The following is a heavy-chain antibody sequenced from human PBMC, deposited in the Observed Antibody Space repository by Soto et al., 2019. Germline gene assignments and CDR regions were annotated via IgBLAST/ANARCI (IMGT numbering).Heavy chain of an antibody. CDR2: ISAYNGNT. J-gene: IGHJ6*02. CDR1: GYTFTSYG. CDR3: ARDQGAARKYYYGMDV. V-gene: IGHV1-18*01. Sequence: SVKVSCKASGYTFTSYGISWVRQAPGQGLEWMGWISAYNGNTNYAQKLQGRVTMTTDTSTSTAYMELGSLRSDDTAVYYCARDQGAARKYYYGMDVWGQGTTVTVS. D-gene: IGHD6-6*01.